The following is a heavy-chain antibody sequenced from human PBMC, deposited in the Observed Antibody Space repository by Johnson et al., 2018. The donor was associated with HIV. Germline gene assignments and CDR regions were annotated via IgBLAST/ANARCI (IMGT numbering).Heavy chain of an antibody. V-gene: IGHV3-33*08. J-gene: IGHJ3*02. CDR3: ARGGLTAFDI. D-gene: IGHD5-12*01. CDR2: TYSDGDT. CDR1: GFTFSNYG. Sequence: QVQLVESGGGVVQPGRSLRLSCAASGFTFSNYGMHWVRQAPGKGREWVAVTYSDGDTYYADSVKGRFTTSRDNAKNTMYLQMNSLRTEDTDVYYCARGGLTAFDIWGQGTMVTVSS.